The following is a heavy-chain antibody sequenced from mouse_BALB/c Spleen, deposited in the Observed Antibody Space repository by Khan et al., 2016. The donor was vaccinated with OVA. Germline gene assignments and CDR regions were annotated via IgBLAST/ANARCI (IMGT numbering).Heavy chain of an antibody. D-gene: IGHD4-1*01. Sequence: QVQLKQSGPELVKPGASVKMSCKASGYIFTDYVMNWVKQRTGQGLEWIGQIYPGSDSTYYNEKFKDKATLTADRSSSTVYMQLNSLTSEDSAVYFCAGGGWDVFAYWGQGTLVTVSA. J-gene: IGHJ3*01. V-gene: IGHV1-77*01. CDR1: GYIFTDYV. CDR3: AGGGWDVFAY. CDR2: IYPGSDST.